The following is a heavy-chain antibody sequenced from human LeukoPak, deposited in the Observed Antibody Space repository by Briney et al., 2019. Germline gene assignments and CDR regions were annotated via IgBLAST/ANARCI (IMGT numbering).Heavy chain of an antibody. J-gene: IGHJ5*02. CDR1: GFTFSSYA. Sequence: PGGSLRLSRAASGFTFSSYAMSWVRQAPGEGLEWVSAISGNGGSTYYADSVKGRFTISRDNSKNTLYLQMNSLRAEDTAVYYCAKDYCSGGSCYPADWFDPWGQGTLVTVSS. V-gene: IGHV3-23*01. D-gene: IGHD2-15*01. CDR3: AKDYCSGGSCYPADWFDP. CDR2: ISGNGGST.